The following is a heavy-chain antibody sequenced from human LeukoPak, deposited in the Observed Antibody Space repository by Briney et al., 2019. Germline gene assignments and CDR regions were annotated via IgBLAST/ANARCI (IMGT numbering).Heavy chain of an antibody. CDR2: IKSKADGGAT. CDR1: GFTFTNAW. Sequence: GGSLRLSCAASGFTFTNAWMSWVRQAPGKGLEWVGRIKSKADGGATDYAALVKGRFTISRDDSKNTLYLQMNSLKTEDTAVYYCTSGGDCSRTNCYTDWGQGTLVTVSS. D-gene: IGHD2-2*02. V-gene: IGHV3-15*01. J-gene: IGHJ4*02. CDR3: TSGGDCSRTNCYTD.